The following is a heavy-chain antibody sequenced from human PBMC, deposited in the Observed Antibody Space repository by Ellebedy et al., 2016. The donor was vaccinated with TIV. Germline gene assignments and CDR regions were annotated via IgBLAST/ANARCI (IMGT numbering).Heavy chain of an antibody. CDR1: GFTLSSYS. Sequence: GESLKISCAASGFTLSSYSMNWVRQAPGKGLEWVSSISSTSTYIYYADSVKGRFTISRDNAKNSLYLQMNSLRAEDTAVYYCAREHIVVVTADYWGQGTLVTVSS. CDR2: ISSTSTYI. V-gene: IGHV3-21*01. CDR3: AREHIVVVTADY. D-gene: IGHD2-21*02. J-gene: IGHJ4*02.